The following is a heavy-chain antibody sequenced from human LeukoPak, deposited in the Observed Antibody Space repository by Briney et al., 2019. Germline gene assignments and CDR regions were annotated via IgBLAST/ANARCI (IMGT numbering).Heavy chain of an antibody. J-gene: IGHJ2*01. D-gene: IGHD6-13*01. CDR2: IGTAGEI. CDR3: ARAAYSSTWYSRYFDL. CDR1: GFTFSSYD. V-gene: IGHV3-13*01. Sequence: GGSLRLSCAASGFTFSSYDIHWVRQATAKGLEWVSRIGTAGEIYYPGSVKGRFTISRENAKNSLYLQMNSLRAGDTAVYYCARAAYSSTWYSRYFDLWGRGTLVTVSS.